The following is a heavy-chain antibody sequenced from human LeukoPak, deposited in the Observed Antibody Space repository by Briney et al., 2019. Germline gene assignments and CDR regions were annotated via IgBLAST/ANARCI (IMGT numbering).Heavy chain of an antibody. D-gene: IGHD2-21*02. CDR3: AIPVDCRATTDCYSYFHH. Sequence: PGGSLRLSCAASGFTFSNYFMHWVRQAPGKGLVWVSRVSSDGTYTEYADSVKGRFSISRDNAKDTLYLQVDTLRAEDTAVYYCAIPVDCRATTDCYSYFHHGGQGTLVTVSS. J-gene: IGHJ1*01. V-gene: IGHV3-74*03. CDR2: VSSDGTYT. CDR1: GFTFSNYF.